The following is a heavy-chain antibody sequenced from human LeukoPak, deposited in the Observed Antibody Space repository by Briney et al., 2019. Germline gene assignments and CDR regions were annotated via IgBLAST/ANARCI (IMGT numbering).Heavy chain of an antibody. CDR2: IRSKPYGGTA. D-gene: IGHD1-26*01. Sequence: PGGSLRLSCTASGFTFCNYAVTWVRQAPGKGLEWVGLIRSKPYGGTAEYAASVQGRFTISRDDSKTIAYLQMNSLKTEDTAVYYCSRYGFVGADFDYWGRGTLVTVSS. CDR1: GFTFCNYA. CDR3: SRYGFVGADFDY. J-gene: IGHJ4*02. V-gene: IGHV3-49*04.